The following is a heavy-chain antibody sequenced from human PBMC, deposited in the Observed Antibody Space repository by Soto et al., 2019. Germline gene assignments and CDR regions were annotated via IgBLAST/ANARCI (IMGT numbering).Heavy chain of an antibody. D-gene: IGHD2-8*01. V-gene: IGHV1-58*01. CDR2: IVVGSGKA. Sequence: QVQLVQSGPEVRKPGDSVTVSCKTSGFTFSGSAVQWVRQIRGQGLEWLGWIVVGSGKAKYAPKFQQRVTISRDKSTNTAYLEVNSLRHGDTDIYSCTVDTYGPDYWGQGTLVTVSS. CDR3: TVDTYGPDY. CDR1: GFTFSGSA. J-gene: IGHJ4*02.